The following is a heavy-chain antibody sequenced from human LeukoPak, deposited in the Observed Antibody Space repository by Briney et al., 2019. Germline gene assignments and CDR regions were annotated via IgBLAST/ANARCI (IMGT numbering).Heavy chain of an antibody. CDR3: ARGFSCYYYMDV. Sequence: SETLSLTCTVSGYSISSGYYWGWIRQPPGKGLEWIGSIYHSGSTNYNPSLKSRVTMSVDTSKNQFSLKLSSVTAADTAVYYCARGFSCYYYMDVWGKGTTVTVSS. CDR1: GYSISSGYY. V-gene: IGHV4-38-2*02. D-gene: IGHD3-3*01. J-gene: IGHJ6*03. CDR2: IYHSGST.